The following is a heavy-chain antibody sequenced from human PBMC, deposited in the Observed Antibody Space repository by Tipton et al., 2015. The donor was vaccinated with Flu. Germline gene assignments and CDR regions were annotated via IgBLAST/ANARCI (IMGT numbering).Heavy chain of an antibody. CDR1: GGSISSSSYY. V-gene: IGHV4-39*01. J-gene: IGHJ5*02. CDR2: IYYSGST. CDR3: ARRELYCSGGSCYSGWFDP. Sequence: TLSLTCTVSGGSISSSSYYWGWIRQPPGKGLEWIGSIYYSGSTYYNPSLKSRVTISVDTSKNQFSLKLSSVTAADTAVYYCARRELYCSGGSCYSGWFDPWGQGTLVTVSS. D-gene: IGHD2-15*01.